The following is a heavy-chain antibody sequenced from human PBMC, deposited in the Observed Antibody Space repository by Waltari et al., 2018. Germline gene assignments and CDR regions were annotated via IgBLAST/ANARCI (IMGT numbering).Heavy chain of an antibody. V-gene: IGHV5-51*01. Sequence: EVQLVQSGAEVKKPGESLKISCKGSGYSFTSYWIGWVRQMPGKGLEWMGIIFPGDSDTSYSPSFQGQVTISADKSISTAYLQWSSLRASDTAMYYCARHSAMVQGVIIKFDAFDIWGQGTMVTVSS. CDR3: ARHSAMVQGVIIKFDAFDI. J-gene: IGHJ3*02. D-gene: IGHD3-10*01. CDR1: GYSFTSYW. CDR2: IFPGDSDT.